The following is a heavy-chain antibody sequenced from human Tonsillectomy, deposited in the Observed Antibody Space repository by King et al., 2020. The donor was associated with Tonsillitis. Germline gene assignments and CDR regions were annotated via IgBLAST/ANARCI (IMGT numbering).Heavy chain of an antibody. Sequence: VQLVESGGGLVQPGRSLRLSCTASGFTFGDYAMSWVRQAPGKGLEWVGFIRSKTYGGTTEYAASVKGRFTISRDDSKSIAYLQMNSLKIEDTAVYYCTREYSRSFVLYFDYWGQGTLVTVSS. D-gene: IGHD6-6*01. CDR1: GFTFGDYA. V-gene: IGHV3-49*04. J-gene: IGHJ4*02. CDR3: TREYSRSFVLYFDY. CDR2: IRSKTYGGTT.